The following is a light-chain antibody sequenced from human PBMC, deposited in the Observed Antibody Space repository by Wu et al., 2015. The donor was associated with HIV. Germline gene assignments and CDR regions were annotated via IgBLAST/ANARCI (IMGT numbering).Light chain of an antibody. J-gene: IGKJ2*01. V-gene: IGKV3-15*01. Sequence: EIVMTQSPSTLSVSPGERATLSCRASQSVSSNLAWYQQKPGQAPRLLIYGASTRATGIPARFSGSGSGTEFTLTISSMQSEDFAVYYCQQYNDWPPRGTFGQGTKLDIK. CDR2: GAS. CDR1: QSVSSN. CDR3: QQYNDWPPRGT.